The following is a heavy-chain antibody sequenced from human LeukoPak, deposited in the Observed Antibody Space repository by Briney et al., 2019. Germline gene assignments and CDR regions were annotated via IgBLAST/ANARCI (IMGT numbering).Heavy chain of an antibody. V-gene: IGHV3-23*01. J-gene: IGHJ4*02. CDR3: AATVWSIFGVVTQYYFDY. CDR1: GFTFSSYA. CDR2: ISGSGGST. D-gene: IGHD3-3*01. Sequence: PGXSLRLSCAASGFTFSSYAMSWVRQAPGKGLEWVSAISGSGGSTYYADSVKGRFTISRDNSKNTLYLQMNSLRAEDTAVYYCAATVWSIFGVVTQYYFDYWGQGTLVTVSS.